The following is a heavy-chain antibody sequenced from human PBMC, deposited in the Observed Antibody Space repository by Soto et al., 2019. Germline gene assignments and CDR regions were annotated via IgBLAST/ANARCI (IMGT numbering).Heavy chain of an antibody. D-gene: IGHD3-10*01. CDR1: GFTFSSYE. Sequence: EVQLVESGGGLVQPGGSLRLSCAASGFTFSSYEMNWVRQAPGKGLEWVSYISSSGSTIYYADSVKGRFTISRDNAKNSLYLQMNSLRAEDTAVYYCARSLQYYYGMDVWGQGTTVTVSS. CDR3: ARSLQYYYGMDV. V-gene: IGHV3-48*03. J-gene: IGHJ6*02. CDR2: ISSSGSTI.